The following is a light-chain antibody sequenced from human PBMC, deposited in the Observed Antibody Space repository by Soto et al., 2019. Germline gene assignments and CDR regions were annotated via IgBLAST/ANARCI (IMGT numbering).Light chain of an antibody. CDR2: KVS. V-gene: IGKV1-5*03. CDR1: QTVSPW. J-gene: IGKJ1*01. Sequence: DLHMTQSPATLSASVGDRVTITCRASQTVSPWLAWYQQKPGAAPHLLIYKVSNLESGVPSRFSGSGSGADFTLTITGLQPDDFATYYCQQYNRGVTFGPGTKVEIK. CDR3: QQYNRGVT.